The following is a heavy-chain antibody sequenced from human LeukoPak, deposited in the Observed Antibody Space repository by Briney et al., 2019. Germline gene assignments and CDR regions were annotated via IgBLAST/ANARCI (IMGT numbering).Heavy chain of an antibody. Sequence: GGSQRLSCAASGFTFSSYWMHWVRQAPGKGLVWVSRINSDGSYTNYADSVKGRFTISRDNAKNTLYLQMNSLRAEDTAVYYCATLGTMVRGVIMDYWGQGTLVTVSS. CDR3: ATLGTMVRGVIMDY. V-gene: IGHV3-74*01. CDR1: GFTFSSYW. D-gene: IGHD3-10*01. CDR2: INSDGSYT. J-gene: IGHJ4*02.